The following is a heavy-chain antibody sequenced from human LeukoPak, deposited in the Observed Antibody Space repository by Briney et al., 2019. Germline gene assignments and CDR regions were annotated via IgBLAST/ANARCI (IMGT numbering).Heavy chain of an antibody. V-gene: IGHV4-59*01. CDR3: ARDRSLGFIDY. Sequence: PETLCLTCIVSGDSISSYYWSWIRQPPGKGLEWIGYIYYSGSTNYNPSLKSRVTISVDASKNHFSLKLSSVTAADTAVYYCARDRSLGFIDYWGQGTLVTVSS. CDR1: GDSISSYY. D-gene: IGHD3-16*01. J-gene: IGHJ4*02. CDR2: IYYSGST.